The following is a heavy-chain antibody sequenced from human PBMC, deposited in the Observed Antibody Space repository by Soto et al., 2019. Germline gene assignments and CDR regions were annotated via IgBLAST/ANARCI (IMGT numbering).Heavy chain of an antibody. D-gene: IGHD4-17*01. CDR2: ISGSGSST. CDR1: GFTFSSHA. J-gene: IGHJ4*02. Sequence: GGSLTLSCAASGFTFSSHAMSCVRQAPGKGLERVSSISGSGSSTFYADSANGRFTISIDNSKNTLYLQMNSLRAEDTAVYYCAKGVTTQLFECWGLGTMVTVSS. V-gene: IGHV3-23*01. CDR3: AKGVTTQLFEC.